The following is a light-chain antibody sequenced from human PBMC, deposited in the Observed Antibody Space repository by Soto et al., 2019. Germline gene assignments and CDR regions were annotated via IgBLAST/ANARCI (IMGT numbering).Light chain of an antibody. V-gene: IGKV3-15*01. CDR1: QSVSSN. CDR2: GAP. Sequence: EIVMTQSPATLSVSPGERATLSFRASQSVSSNLAWYQQKPGQAPRLLIYGAPTRTTCIPARFSGSGSGTVFTLTISCLQSEDFAVYCCYGYNNWSPWTFGQGTKVEIK. CDR3: YGYNNWSPWT. J-gene: IGKJ1*01.